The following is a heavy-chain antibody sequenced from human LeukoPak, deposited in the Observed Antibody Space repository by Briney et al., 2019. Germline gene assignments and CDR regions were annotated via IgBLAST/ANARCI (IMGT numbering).Heavy chain of an antibody. D-gene: IGHD5-12*01. CDR3: ASYSGYAQ. CDR2: MNPNSGNT. J-gene: IGHJ4*02. CDR1: GYTFSCYD. V-gene: IGHV1-8*03. Sequence: ASVKVSCKASGYTFSCYDVNWVRQATGQGLEWMGWMNPNSGNTGYAQKFQGRVTISRNTSITTAYMELSGLTSEDTAVYYCASYSGYAQWGQGTLVTVSS.